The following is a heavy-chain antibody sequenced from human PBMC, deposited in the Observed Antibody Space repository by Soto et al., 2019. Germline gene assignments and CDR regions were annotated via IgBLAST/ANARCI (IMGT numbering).Heavy chain of an antibody. J-gene: IGHJ4*02. CDR1: GFTFSSYG. Sequence: QVQLVESGGGVVQPGRSLRLSCAASGFTFSSYGMHWVRQAPGKGLEWVAVISYDGSNKYYADSVKGRFTISRDNSKNTLYLQMNSLRAEDTAVYYCAKVIAVAGDAPFDYWGQGTLVTVSS. V-gene: IGHV3-30*18. D-gene: IGHD6-19*01. CDR3: AKVIAVAGDAPFDY. CDR2: ISYDGSNK.